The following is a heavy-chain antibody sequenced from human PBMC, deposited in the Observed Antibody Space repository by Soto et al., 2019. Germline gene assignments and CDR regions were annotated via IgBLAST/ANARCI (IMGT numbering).Heavy chain of an antibody. D-gene: IGHD3-22*01. CDR1: GGTFSSYT. CDR3: ARNPLGVVIPYYFDY. CDR2: IIPILGIA. V-gene: IGHV1-69*02. Sequence: SVKVSCKASGGTFSSYTISWVRQAPGQGLEWMGRIIPILGIANYAQKFQGRVTITADKSTSTAYMDLRGLRSDDTALYYCARNPLGVVIPYYFDYWGLGTLVTVSS. J-gene: IGHJ4*02.